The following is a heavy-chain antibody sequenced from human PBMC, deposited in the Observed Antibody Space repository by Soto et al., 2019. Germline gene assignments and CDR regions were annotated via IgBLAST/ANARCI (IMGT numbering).Heavy chain of an antibody. CDR2: IYYSGST. CDR1: GGSISSYY. V-gene: IGHV4-59*08. J-gene: IGHJ4*02. CDR3: ARNMVAEYYFDY. Sequence: PSETMSVTCTVSGGSISSYYWSWIRQPPGKGLEWIGYIYYSGSTNYNPSLKSRVTISVDTSKNQFSLKLSSVTAADTAVYYCARNMVAEYYFDYWGQGTLVTVSS. D-gene: IGHD5-12*01.